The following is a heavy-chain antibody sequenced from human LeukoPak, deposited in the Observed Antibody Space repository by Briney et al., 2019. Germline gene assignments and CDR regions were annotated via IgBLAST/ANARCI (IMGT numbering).Heavy chain of an antibody. J-gene: IGHJ6*02. CDR1: GYTFTSYD. CDR3: ARWSKYCSGGSCSSYGMDV. V-gene: IGHV1-8*01. D-gene: IGHD2-15*01. CDR2: MNPNSGNT. Sequence: GASVKVSCKASGYTFTSYDINWVRQATGQGLEWMGWMNPNSGNTGYAQKFQGRVTMTRSTSISTAYMELSSLRSEDTAVYYCARWSKYCSGGSCSSYGMDVWGQGTTVTVSS.